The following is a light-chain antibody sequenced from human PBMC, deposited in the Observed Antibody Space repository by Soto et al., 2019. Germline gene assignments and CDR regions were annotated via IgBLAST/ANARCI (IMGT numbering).Light chain of an antibody. CDR1: SSDVGGYNY. CDR3: TSYAGGNNV. J-gene: IGLJ1*01. Sequence: QSALTQPPSASGSPGQSVTISCTGTSSDVGGYNYVSWYQQYPGKVPKLVVYEVNKRPSGVPDRFSGSKSGNTASLTVSGLQAEDEADYYCTSYAGGNNVFGTGTKVTVL. V-gene: IGLV2-8*01. CDR2: EVN.